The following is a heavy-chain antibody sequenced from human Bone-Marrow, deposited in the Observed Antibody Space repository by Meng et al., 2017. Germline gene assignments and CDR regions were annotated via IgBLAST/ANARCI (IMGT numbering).Heavy chain of an antibody. Sequence: EVQVVESGGGVAQPGGSLRLSCAASGLTFSDHYMDWVRQAPGKGLEWVGRIRNKANSYTTEYAASVKGRFTISRDDSKNSLYLQMNSLRTEDTAVYYCASSPSGTYYFDYWGQGTLVTVSS. D-gene: IGHD1-26*01. V-gene: IGHV3-72*01. CDR1: GLTFSDHY. J-gene: IGHJ4*02. CDR2: IRNKANSYTT. CDR3: ASSPSGTYYFDY.